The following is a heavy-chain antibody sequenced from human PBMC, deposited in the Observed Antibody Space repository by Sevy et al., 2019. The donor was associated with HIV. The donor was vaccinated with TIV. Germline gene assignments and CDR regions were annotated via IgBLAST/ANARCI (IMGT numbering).Heavy chain of an antibody. Sequence: GGSLRLSCTASGFKFDDYAMHWVRQAPGKGLEWVSGLSWNGETIGYADFVKGRFLISRDNARKSLYLQMDRLRAEDTAFYYCATGDLSRWFPLFDCWGQGTLVTVSS. CDR2: LSWNGETI. CDR1: GFKFDDYA. D-gene: IGHD3-10*01. J-gene: IGHJ4*02. V-gene: IGHV3-9*01. CDR3: ATGDLSRWFPLFDC.